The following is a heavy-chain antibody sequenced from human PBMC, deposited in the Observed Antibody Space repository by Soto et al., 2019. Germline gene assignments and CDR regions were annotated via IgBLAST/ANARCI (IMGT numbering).Heavy chain of an antibody. Sequence: SETLSLTCTVSGGSISSGNYYWSWIRQPPGKGLEWIGYIYYSGSTYYNPSLKSRVTISVDTSKNQFSLKLSSVTAADTAVYYCARVWGPQKSFDLRGQATLVTVSS. CDR1: GGSISSGNYY. CDR2: IYYSGST. D-gene: IGHD3-16*01. V-gene: IGHV4-30-4*01. J-gene: IGHJ5*02. CDR3: ARVWGPQKSFDL.